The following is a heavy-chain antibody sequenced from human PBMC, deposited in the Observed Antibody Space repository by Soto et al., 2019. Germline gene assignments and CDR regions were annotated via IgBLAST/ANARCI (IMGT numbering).Heavy chain of an antibody. Sequence: GGSLRLSCAASGFTFSSYAMSWVRQSPGKGLEWVSAIPGSSTSTYYAGSVRGRFTISRDNSKNTLYLQMNSLRVEDTAVYYCAKIGDSSYVSLPLVLLDHWGQGALVTISS. CDR2: IPGSSTST. J-gene: IGHJ4*02. CDR3: AKIGDSSYVSLPLVLLDH. D-gene: IGHD2-15*01. V-gene: IGHV3-23*01. CDR1: GFTFSSYA.